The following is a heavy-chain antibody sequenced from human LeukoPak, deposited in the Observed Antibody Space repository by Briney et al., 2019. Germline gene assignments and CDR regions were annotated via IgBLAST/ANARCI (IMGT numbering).Heavy chain of an antibody. Sequence: GGSLRLSCAASGSTFSRYGMHWVRQAPGKGLEWVAFISLDGSNKYYADSVKGRFTISRDNSMNTLYLQMNSLRAEDTAVYYCAKPTYGEEIFDYWGQGTLVTVSS. CDR1: GSTFSRYG. CDR3: AKPTYGEEIFDY. V-gene: IGHV3-30*18. D-gene: IGHD3-3*01. CDR2: ISLDGSNK. J-gene: IGHJ4*02.